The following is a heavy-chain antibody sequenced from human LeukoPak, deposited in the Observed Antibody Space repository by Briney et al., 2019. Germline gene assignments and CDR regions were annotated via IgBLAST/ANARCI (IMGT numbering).Heavy chain of an antibody. CDR3: ARGCRGSWYYYYMDV. CDR2: IYYSGST. Sequence: PSETLSLTCTVSGGSISSYYWSWIRQPPGKGLEWIGYIYYSGSTNYNPSLKSRVTISVDTSKNQFSLKLSSVTAADTAVYYCARGCRGSWYYYYMDVWGKGTTVTISS. V-gene: IGHV4-59*01. J-gene: IGHJ6*03. D-gene: IGHD2-15*01. CDR1: GGSISSYY.